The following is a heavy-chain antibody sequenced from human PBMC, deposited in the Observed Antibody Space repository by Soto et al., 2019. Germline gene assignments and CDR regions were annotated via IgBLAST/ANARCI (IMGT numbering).Heavy chain of an antibody. Sequence: QVQLQESGPGLVKPSQTLSLTCTVSGGSISSGGYYWNWIRQHPGKGLEWIGNIFYSGSPSYNPSPKSRLNISLGTSKNQFSLKLTSVTAADTAVYYCARGSSSDYWGQGTLVTVSS. CDR2: IFYSGSP. CDR3: ARGSSSDY. V-gene: IGHV4-31*03. J-gene: IGHJ4*02. CDR1: GGSISSGGYY.